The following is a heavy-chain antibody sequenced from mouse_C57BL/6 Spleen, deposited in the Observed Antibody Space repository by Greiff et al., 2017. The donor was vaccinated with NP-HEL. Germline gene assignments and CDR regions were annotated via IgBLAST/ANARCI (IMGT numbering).Heavy chain of an antibody. V-gene: IGHV1-82*01. CDR2: IYPGDGDT. Sequence: QVQLKQSGPELVKPGASVKISCKASGYAFSSSWMNWVKQRPGKGLEWIGRIYPGDGDTNYNGKFKGKATLTADKSSSTAYMQLSRLTSEDSAVYFCARDGNYYAMDYWGQGTSVTVSS. CDR1: GYAFSSSW. J-gene: IGHJ4*01. CDR3: ARDGNYYAMDY. D-gene: IGHD2-1*01.